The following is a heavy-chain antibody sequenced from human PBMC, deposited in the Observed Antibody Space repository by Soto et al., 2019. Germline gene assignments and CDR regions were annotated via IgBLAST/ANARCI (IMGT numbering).Heavy chain of an antibody. D-gene: IGHD3-3*01. Sequence: ASVKVSCKASGFTFSKFGISWVRQAPGQGLEWVGWISIYNNSTKYARNLEGRVAMTTDTSTSTAYMELRSLRSDDTAIYFCARDRRGERFLKWLGHYYYYGMDLWGQGTTVTVSS. J-gene: IGHJ6*02. V-gene: IGHV1-18*01. CDR1: GFTFSKFG. CDR2: ISIYNNST. CDR3: ARDRRGERFLKWLGHYYYYGMDL.